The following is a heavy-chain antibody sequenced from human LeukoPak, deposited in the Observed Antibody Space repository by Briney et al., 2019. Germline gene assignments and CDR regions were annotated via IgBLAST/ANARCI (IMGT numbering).Heavy chain of an antibody. CDR3: AREHSYYYYGMDV. J-gene: IGHJ6*02. V-gene: IGHV1-69*04. CDR2: IIPIFGIA. Sequence: GASVKVSCKASGYTFTGYYMHWVRQAPGQGLEWMGRIIPIFGIANYAQKFQGRVTITADKSTSTAYMELSSLRSEDTAVYYCAREHSYYYYGMDVWGQGTTVTVSS. CDR1: GYTFTGYY.